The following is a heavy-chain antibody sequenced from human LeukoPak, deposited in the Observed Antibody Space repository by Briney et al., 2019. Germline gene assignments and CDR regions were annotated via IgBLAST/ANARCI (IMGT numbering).Heavy chain of an antibody. V-gene: IGHV4-59*10. CDR3: ASGSDSWGNQPKYYFDY. Sequence: VPLRLSCAASGFTFSSYAVIWMRQPAGKGLEWIGRIYPSGTTERNPSLRSRVTMSLDTSKNQFSLKLTSVTAADTAIYYCASGSDSWGNQPKYYFDYWGQGALVTVSS. CDR2: IYPSGTT. CDR1: GFTFSSYA. D-gene: IGHD2-15*01. J-gene: IGHJ4*02.